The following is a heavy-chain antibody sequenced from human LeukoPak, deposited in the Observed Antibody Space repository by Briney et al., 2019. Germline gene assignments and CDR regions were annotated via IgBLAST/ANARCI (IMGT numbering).Heavy chain of an antibody. V-gene: IGHV3-53*01. CDR1: GFTFSSYA. Sequence: GGSLRLSCAASGFTFSSYAMRWVRQAPGKGLEWVSVIYSGGSTYYADSVKGRFTISRDNSKNTLYLQMNSLRAEDTAVYYCAREDYYDSSGYGPSYGMDVWGQGTTVTVSS. D-gene: IGHD3-22*01. CDR2: IYSGGST. CDR3: AREDYYDSSGYGPSYGMDV. J-gene: IGHJ6*02.